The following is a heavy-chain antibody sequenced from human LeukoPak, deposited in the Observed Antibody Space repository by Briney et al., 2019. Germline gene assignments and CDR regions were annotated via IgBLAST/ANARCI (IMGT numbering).Heavy chain of an antibody. CDR3: ARSLTGTNVDY. D-gene: IGHD1-7*01. J-gene: IGHJ4*02. CDR2: IYPGDSDT. CDR1: GYSFTSHW. V-gene: IGHV5-51*01. Sequence: GESLKISCKGSGYSFTSHWIGWVRQMPGKGLEWMGFIYPGDSDTSYSPSFQGQVTISADKSISTAYLQWSSLKASDTAMYYCARSLTGTNVDYWGQGTLVTVSS.